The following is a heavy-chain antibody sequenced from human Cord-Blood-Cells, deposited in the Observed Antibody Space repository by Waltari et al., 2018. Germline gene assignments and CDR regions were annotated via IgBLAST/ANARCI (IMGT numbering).Heavy chain of an antibody. J-gene: IGHJ4*02. Sequence: QVQLQQWGAGLLKPSETLSLTCAVYGGSFSGYYWSWIRQPPGNGLEWIGEINHSGSTNHDPSLKSPVPIAVDTSKNQFSLQVSSVTAADTAVYYCARGWGPDCSGGSCFDAVFDYWGQGTLVTVSS. CDR2: INHSGST. CDR3: ARGWGPDCSGGSCFDAVFDY. CDR1: GGSFSGYY. V-gene: IGHV4-34*01. D-gene: IGHD2-15*01.